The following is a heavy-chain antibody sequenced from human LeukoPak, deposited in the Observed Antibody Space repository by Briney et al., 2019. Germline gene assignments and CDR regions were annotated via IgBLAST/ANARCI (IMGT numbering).Heavy chain of an antibody. V-gene: IGHV4-34*01. CDR2: INHSGST. CDR1: GGSFSGYY. CDR3: ARAIRRLYYYYMDV. Sequence: SETLSLTCAVYGGSFSGYYWGWIRQPPGKGLEWIGEINHSGSTNYDPSLKSRVTISVDTSKNQFSLKLSSVTAADTAVYYCARAIRRLYYYYMDVWGKGTTVTVSS. D-gene: IGHD2-2*01. J-gene: IGHJ6*03.